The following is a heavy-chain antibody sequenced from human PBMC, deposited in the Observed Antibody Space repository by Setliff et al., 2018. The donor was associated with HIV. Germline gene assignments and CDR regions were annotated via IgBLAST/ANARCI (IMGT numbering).Heavy chain of an antibody. CDR1: GFTFGSYA. CDR3: AKTLPTLYPPHDYYFAMDV. Sequence: GGSLRLSCAPSGFTFGSYAMSWVRQAPGKGLEWVSVISGSGDSTFYADSLKGRFTISRDNSKNTLYLQMNSLRAADTAVYYCAKTLPTLYPPHDYYFAMDVWGQGTTVTV. J-gene: IGHJ6*02. D-gene: IGHD2-15*01. CDR2: ISGSGDST. V-gene: IGHV3-23*01.